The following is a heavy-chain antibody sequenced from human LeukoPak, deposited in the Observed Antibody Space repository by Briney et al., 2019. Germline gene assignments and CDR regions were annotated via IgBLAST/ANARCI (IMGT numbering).Heavy chain of an antibody. CDR1: GFTFSSYV. V-gene: IGHV3-23*01. CDR2: ITSGGGST. D-gene: IGHD3-10*01. J-gene: IGHJ4*02. Sequence: PGGSLRLSCAASGFTFSSYVMSWVRQAPGKGLEWVSAITSGGGSTYYADSVKGRFTISRDNSKNTLDLQMNSLRVEDTAVYYCAKKGGSGLHYFDSWGQGTLVTVAS. CDR3: AKKGGSGLHYFDS.